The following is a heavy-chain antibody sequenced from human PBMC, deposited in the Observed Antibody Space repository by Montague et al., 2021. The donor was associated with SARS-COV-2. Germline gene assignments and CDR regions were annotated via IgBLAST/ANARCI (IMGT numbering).Heavy chain of an antibody. CDR3: VRDHPYGGPRGAYDI. CDR1: GGSITGYY. Sequence: SDTLSLTRTVSGGSITGYYWSWLRRSPGKGLEWIAYIYDGGAVNYNPSLGSRVTISTDTSKNQLPLKVNSVTAADTAVYYCVRDHPYGGPRGAYDIWGQGTVVTVSS. D-gene: IGHD4-23*01. J-gene: IGHJ3*02. CDR2: IYDGGAV. V-gene: IGHV4-59*01.